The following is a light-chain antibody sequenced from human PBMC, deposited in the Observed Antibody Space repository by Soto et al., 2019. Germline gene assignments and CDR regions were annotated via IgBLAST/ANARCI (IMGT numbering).Light chain of an antibody. CDR3: QSYDNYNVV. J-gene: IGLJ2*01. Sequence: NFMLTQPHSVPESPGKTVTISCTRSSGNIASKYVQWYQQRPGSAPSTVIYEYYERPSGVPDRFSGAIDSSSNSASLTISGLKTEDEADYYCQSYDNYNVVFGGGTKLTVL. CDR1: SGNIASKY. V-gene: IGLV6-57*04. CDR2: EYY.